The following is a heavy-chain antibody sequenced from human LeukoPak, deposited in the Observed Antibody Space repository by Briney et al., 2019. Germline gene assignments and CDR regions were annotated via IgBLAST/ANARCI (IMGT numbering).Heavy chain of an antibody. D-gene: IGHD6-13*01. CDR1: GGSISSSSYY. J-gene: IGHJ4*02. CDR3: ARDHRAAAGFTFDY. Sequence: PSETLSLTCTVSGGSISSSSYYWGWIRQPPGKGLEWIGSIYYSGSTYYNPSLKSRVTISVDTSKNQFSLKLSSVTAADTAVYYCARDHRAAAGFTFDYWGQGTLVTVSS. CDR2: IYYSGST. V-gene: IGHV4-39*07.